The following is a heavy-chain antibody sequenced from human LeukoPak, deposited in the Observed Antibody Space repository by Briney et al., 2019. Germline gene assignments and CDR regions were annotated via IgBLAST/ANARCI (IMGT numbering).Heavy chain of an antibody. D-gene: IGHD3-10*01. CDR3: ARVQGGSGSYYNVFYYYYGMDV. CDR1: GFTFSSDS. J-gene: IGHJ6*02. CDR2: ISSSSSTI. Sequence: PGGSLRLSCAASGFTFSSDSMNWVRQAPGKGLEWVSYISSSSSTIYYADSVKGRFTISRDNAKNSLYLQMNSLRAEDTAVYYCARVQGGSGSYYNVFYYYYGMDVWGQGTTVTVSS. V-gene: IGHV3-48*01.